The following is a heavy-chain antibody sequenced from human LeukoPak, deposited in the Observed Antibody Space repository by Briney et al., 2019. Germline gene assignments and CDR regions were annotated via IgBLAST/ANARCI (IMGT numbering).Heavy chain of an antibody. CDR1: GFTFSSYA. V-gene: IGHV3-7*01. Sequence: GSLRLSCAASGFTFSSYAMSWVRQAPGKGLEWVANIKQDGGEKYYVDSVKGRLTTSRDNGKNSLYLQMNSLRAEDTAVYYCARAEGDYYYYFYMDVWGKGTTVTVSS. J-gene: IGHJ6*03. CDR3: ARAEGDYYYYFYMDV. CDR2: IKQDGGEK.